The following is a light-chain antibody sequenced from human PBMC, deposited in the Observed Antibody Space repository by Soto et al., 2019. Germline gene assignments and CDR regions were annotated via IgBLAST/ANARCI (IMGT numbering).Light chain of an antibody. CDR2: DVN. Sequence: QSALTQPASESGAPGQSITISCTGARTDVDGYDYVTWYQQHPGQAPKLMIYDVNNRPSGVSHRFSGSKSGDTASLTISGLQAEDDADYYCSSYTASAPFYIFGTGTKVTVL. CDR3: SSYTASAPFYI. J-gene: IGLJ1*01. CDR1: RTDVDGYDY. V-gene: IGLV2-14*03.